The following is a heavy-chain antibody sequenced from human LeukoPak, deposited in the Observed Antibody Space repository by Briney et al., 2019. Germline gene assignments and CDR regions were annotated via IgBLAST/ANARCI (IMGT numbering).Heavy chain of an antibody. CDR1: GYTFTSYG. CDR2: TNPNSGNT. Sequence: ASVKVSCKASGYTFTSYGISWVRQAPGQGLEWMGWTNPNSGNTGYAQKFQGRVTMTRNTSISTAYMELSSLRSEDTAVYYCARKNYYDSSGHPPGMDVWGQGTTVTVSS. D-gene: IGHD3-22*01. V-gene: IGHV1-8*02. J-gene: IGHJ6*02. CDR3: ARKNYYDSSGHPPGMDV.